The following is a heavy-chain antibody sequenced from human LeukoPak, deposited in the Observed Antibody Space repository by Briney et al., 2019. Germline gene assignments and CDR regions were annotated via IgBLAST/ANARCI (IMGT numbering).Heavy chain of an antibody. J-gene: IGHJ4*02. D-gene: IGHD3-22*01. V-gene: IGHV3-7*01. Sequence: GGSLRLSCAASGFTFSSYWMSWVRQAPGKGXXXXXXXXXXXXXKYYVDSVKGRFTISRDNAKNSLYLQMNSLRAEDTAVYYCARDGLPEAYYYDSSGAELDYWGQGTLVTVSS. CDR3: ARDGLPEAYYYDSSGAELDY. CDR1: GFTFSSYW. CDR2: XXXXXXXK.